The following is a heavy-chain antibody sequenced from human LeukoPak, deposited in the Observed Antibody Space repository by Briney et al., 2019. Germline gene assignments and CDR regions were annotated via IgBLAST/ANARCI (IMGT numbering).Heavy chain of an antibody. V-gene: IGHV3-30*02. CDR2: IRYDGSNK. CDR3: AKGLAAAWGGFDI. J-gene: IGHJ3*02. D-gene: IGHD6-13*01. Sequence: PGGSLRLSCGASGFTFSNYGMLWVRQAPGKGLEWVAFIRYDGSNKLYADSVKGRFTISRDNSKNTLYLQLNSLRAEDTAVYYCAKGLAAAWGGFDIWGQGTMVSVSS. CDR1: GFTFSNYG.